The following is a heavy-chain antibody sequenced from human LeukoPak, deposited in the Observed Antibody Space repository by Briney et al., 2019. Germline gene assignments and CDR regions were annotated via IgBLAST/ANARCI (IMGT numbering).Heavy chain of an antibody. J-gene: IGHJ3*01. CDR3: ARGDYYDDSGSFNDAFDV. CDR1: GFTFSSYA. CDR2: ISYDGSNK. Sequence: GGSLRLSCVASGFTFSSYAMHWVRQAPGKGREWVAVISYDGSNKVYVDSVKGRFTISRDNSKNTLFLQMNSLRTEDTAIYYCARGDYYDDSGSFNDAFDVWGQGTMVTVSS. D-gene: IGHD3-22*01. V-gene: IGHV3-30-3*01.